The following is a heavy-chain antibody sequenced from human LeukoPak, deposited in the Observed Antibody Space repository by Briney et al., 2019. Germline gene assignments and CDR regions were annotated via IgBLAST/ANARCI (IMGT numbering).Heavy chain of an antibody. CDR2: ISGSGGST. J-gene: IGHJ4*02. D-gene: IGHD5-18*01. Sequence: GGSLRLSCAASGFTFSSYAMNWVRQAPGKGLEWVSAISGSGGSTYYADSVKGRFTISRDNSKNTLYLQMNSLRAEDTAVYYCAKVGGGYSYAYFDYWGQGTLVTVSS. CDR3: AKVGGGYSYAYFDY. V-gene: IGHV3-23*01. CDR1: GFTFSSYA.